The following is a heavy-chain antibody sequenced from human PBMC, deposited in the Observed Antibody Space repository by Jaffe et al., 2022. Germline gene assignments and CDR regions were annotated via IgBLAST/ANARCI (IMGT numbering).Heavy chain of an antibody. Sequence: EVQLVESGGGLVQPGGSLRLSCAASGFTFSSYEMNWVRQAPGKGLEWVSYISSSGSTIYYADSVKGRFTISRDNAKNSLYLQMNSLRAEDTAVYYCARALLWFGEFAFDIWGQGTMVTVSS. CDR1: GFTFSSYE. D-gene: IGHD3-10*01. V-gene: IGHV3-48*03. J-gene: IGHJ3*02. CDR3: ARALLWFGEFAFDI. CDR2: ISSSGSTI.